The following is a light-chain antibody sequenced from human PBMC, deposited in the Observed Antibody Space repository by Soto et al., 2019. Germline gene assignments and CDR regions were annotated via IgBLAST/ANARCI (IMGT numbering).Light chain of an antibody. CDR1: QSVSSN. CDR3: KQYESTLS. V-gene: IGKV3-15*01. J-gene: IGKJ4*01. CDR2: GAS. Sequence: EIVMTQSPATLSLSPGDSATLSCRASQSVSSNLAWYQQKPGQAPRLLIYGASTRATGIQARFSGSGSGTEFTLTISGLEPEDFAVYHCKQYESTLSFGGGTKVDIK.